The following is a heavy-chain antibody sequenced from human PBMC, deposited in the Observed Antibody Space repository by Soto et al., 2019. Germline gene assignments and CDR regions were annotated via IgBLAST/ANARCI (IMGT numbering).Heavy chain of an antibody. CDR2: IYYRGNA. D-gene: IGHD3-3*01. CDR1: DDSINSDKYY. V-gene: IGHV4-39*01. CDR3: ARLEGLATISDYFDF. Sequence: QLQLQESGPGLVKPSETLSLTCSVSDDSINSDKYYWGWIRQPPGKGLEWIGSIYYRGNAYYNPSLQTRVTISLDKSKSQSSLKLNSVTAADSAVYFCARLEGLATISDYFDFWGPGALVTVSS. J-gene: IGHJ4*02.